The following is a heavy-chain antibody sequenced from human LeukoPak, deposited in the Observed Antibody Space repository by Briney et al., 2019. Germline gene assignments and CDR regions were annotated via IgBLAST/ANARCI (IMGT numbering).Heavy chain of an antibody. Sequence: ASVKLSCKASGGTFTSYAISWVRQAHGQGLEWMGGIIPIFGRANYAQTFQSRVTITSDESTSTAYMEMSSLRTEDTAVYYCAGRYYDSSCDLPVGYWGQGTLVTVSS. J-gene: IGHJ4*02. D-gene: IGHD3-22*01. CDR2: IIPIFGRA. CDR1: GGTFTSYA. CDR3: AGRYYDSSCDLPVGY. V-gene: IGHV1-69*13.